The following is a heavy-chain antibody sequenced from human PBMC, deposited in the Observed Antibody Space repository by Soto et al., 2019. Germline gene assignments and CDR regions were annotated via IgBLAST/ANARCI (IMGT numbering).Heavy chain of an antibody. D-gene: IGHD2-21*02. CDR1: GFTFTNYA. CDR3: AKKGLGSLATYCNYGDCHYAFDL. Sequence: EVQLLESGGGLVQPGGSLRLSCAASGFTFTNYAMSWVRQAPGKGLEWVSTVSGGGDGTYYADPVKGRFSTSRDNSRNTVYLQMNSLRAEDTAVYYCAKKGLGSLATYCNYGDCHYAFDLWGQGTIVTVSS. J-gene: IGHJ3*01. CDR2: VSGGGDGT. V-gene: IGHV3-23*01.